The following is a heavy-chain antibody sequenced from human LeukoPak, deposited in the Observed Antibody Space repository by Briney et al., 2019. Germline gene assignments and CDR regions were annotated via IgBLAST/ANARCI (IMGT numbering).Heavy chain of an antibody. Sequence: ASVKVSCKASGYTFTGYYMHWVRQAPGQGLEWMGRINPNSGGTNYAQKFQGRVTMTRDTSISTAYMELSRLRSDDTAVYYCARDSSRNDFWSGYYTVGYFDYWGQGTLVTVSS. V-gene: IGHV1-2*06. D-gene: IGHD3-3*01. CDR2: INPNSGGT. CDR3: ARDSSRNDFWSGYYTVGYFDY. J-gene: IGHJ4*02. CDR1: GYTFTGYY.